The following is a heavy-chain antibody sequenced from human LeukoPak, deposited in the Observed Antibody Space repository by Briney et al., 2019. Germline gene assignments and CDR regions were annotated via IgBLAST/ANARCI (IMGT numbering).Heavy chain of an antibody. Sequence: SGGSLRLSCAASGXTFXXXGXXXXXXAXGXXLXXVXXISYDGSNEYYADSVKGRFTISRDKSKNTLYLQMNSLRAEDTAAYYCAKDRSSSWTWTIDYWGQGTLVTVSS. CDR2: ISYDGSNE. CDR1: GXTFXXXG. D-gene: IGHD6-13*01. J-gene: IGHJ4*02. V-gene: IGHV3-30*18. CDR3: AKDRSSSWTWTIDY.